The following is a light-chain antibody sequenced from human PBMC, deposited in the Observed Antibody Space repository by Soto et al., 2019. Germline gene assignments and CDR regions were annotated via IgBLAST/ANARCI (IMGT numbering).Light chain of an antibody. CDR3: QQRSNWPLT. Sequence: EIVLTQSPATLSLALGERATLSCRASQSVSSSLAWYQQRPGQAPRLLIYDASNRATGIPARFSGSGSGTAFTLTISSLEPEDFAVYYCQQRSNWPLTFGGGTKVEIK. CDR1: QSVSSS. V-gene: IGKV3-11*01. CDR2: DAS. J-gene: IGKJ4*01.